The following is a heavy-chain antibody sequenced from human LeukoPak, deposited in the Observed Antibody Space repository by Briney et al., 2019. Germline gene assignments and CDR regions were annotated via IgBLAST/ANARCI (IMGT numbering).Heavy chain of an antibody. CDR1: GGSFSGYY. V-gene: IGHV4-34*01. D-gene: IGHD3-10*01. CDR2: INHSGST. CDR3: ARVRRGVWFGELLAWFDP. Sequence: PSETLSLTCAVYGGSFSGYYWSWIRQPPGKGLEWIGEINHSGSTNYNPSLKSRVTISVDTSKNQFSLKLSSVTAAGTAVYYCARVRRGVWFGELLAWFDPWGQGTLVTVSS. J-gene: IGHJ5*02.